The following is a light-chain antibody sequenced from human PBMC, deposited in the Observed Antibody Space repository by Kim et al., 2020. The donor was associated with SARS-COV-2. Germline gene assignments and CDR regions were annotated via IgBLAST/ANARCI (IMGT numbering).Light chain of an antibody. CDR2: DAS. CDR1: QSVSSY. V-gene: IGKV3-11*01. CDR3: QQRSNWPWT. J-gene: IGKJ1*01. Sequence: EIVLTQSPATLSLSPGERATLSCRASQSVSSYLAWYQQKPGQAPRLLIYDASNRATGIPARFSGSGSGTDCTLTISSLEPEDFAVYYCQQRSNWPWTFGKGTKVDIK.